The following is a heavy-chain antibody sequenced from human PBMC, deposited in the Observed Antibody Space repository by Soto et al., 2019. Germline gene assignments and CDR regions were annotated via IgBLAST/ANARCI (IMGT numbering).Heavy chain of an antibody. Sequence: QVQLVESGGGVVQPGRSLRLSCAASGFSFTSYGMHWARQAPGKGLEWVAVISYDGKNKHYADSVKGRFTISRDNSKKTLYLQMNSLGAEGTAVYCCGGGWDFFDYWGQGTLVTVSS. D-gene: IGHD1-26*01. CDR3: GGGWDFFDY. CDR2: ISYDGKNK. J-gene: IGHJ4*02. V-gene: IGHV3-30*05. CDR1: GFSFTSYG.